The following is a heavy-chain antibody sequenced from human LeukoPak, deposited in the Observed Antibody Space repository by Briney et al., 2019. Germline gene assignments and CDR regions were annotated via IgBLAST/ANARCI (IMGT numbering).Heavy chain of an antibody. CDR1: GFNFGNYW. D-gene: IGHD3-10*01. CDR3: ARDNGGGSGDAFDI. J-gene: IGHJ3*02. V-gene: IGHV3-74*01. Sequence: GGSLRLSCVAAGFNFGNYWMHWVRQASGKEPVCISRITGDGSSTVYADPVTGRFTISRDNARNTLYLQMDSLRAEDTAVYYCARDNGGGSGDAFDIWGQGTMVTVSS. CDR2: ITGDGSST.